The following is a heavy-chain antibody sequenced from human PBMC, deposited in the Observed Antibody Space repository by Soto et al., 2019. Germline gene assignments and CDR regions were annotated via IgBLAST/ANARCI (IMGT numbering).Heavy chain of an antibody. CDR3: AKPQSNGSPDY. CDR2: ISASGGGT. J-gene: IGHJ4*02. CDR1: GFTFSSYA. D-gene: IGHD2-8*01. V-gene: IGHV3-23*01. Sequence: GGSLRLSCAASGFTFSSYAMSWVRQAPGKGLEWVSLISASGGGTYYTDSVKGRFTISRDNAKNTLYLQMNSLSAEDTAVFYCAKPQSNGSPDYWGQGTLVTVSS.